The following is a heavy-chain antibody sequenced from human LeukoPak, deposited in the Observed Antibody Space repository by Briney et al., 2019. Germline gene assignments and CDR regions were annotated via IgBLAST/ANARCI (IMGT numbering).Heavy chain of an antibody. Sequence: SETLSLTCTVSGDSISSYYWNWIRQPAGKGLEWIGRIYSSGSTNYNPSLRSRVTMSVDTSKNQFSLNLSSVTAADTAIYYCAREDWFDPWGQGTLVTVFS. V-gene: IGHV4-4*07. CDR2: IYSSGST. J-gene: IGHJ5*02. CDR3: AREDWFDP. CDR1: GDSISSYY.